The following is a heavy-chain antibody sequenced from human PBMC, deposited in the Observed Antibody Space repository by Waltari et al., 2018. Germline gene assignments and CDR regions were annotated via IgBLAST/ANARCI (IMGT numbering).Heavy chain of an antibody. D-gene: IGHD3-10*01. CDR3: ARFWVDYYGSGSYLVIDY. CDR1: GGTFSSYA. CDR2: IIPIFGTA. Sequence: QVQLVQSGAEVKKPGSSVKVSCKASGGTFSSYAISWVRQAPGQGLEWMGGIIPIFGTANYAQKFQGRVTITADESTSTAYMELSSLRSEDTAVYYCARFWVDYYGSGSYLVIDYWGQGTLVTVSS. V-gene: IGHV1-69*12. J-gene: IGHJ4*02.